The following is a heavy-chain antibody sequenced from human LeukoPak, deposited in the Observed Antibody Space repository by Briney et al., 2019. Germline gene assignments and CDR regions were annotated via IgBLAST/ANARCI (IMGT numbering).Heavy chain of an antibody. CDR1: DVSFSDYY. D-gene: IGHD2-8*01. Sequence: SETLSLTCAVYDVSFSDYYCTWIRQSPGKGLEWIGEINHSGSTNYNPSLKSRVTISVDTSKSQFSLKLSSVTAADTAVYYCARGGYCTNGVCYRPHYFYYYMDVWGKGTTVTVS. J-gene: IGHJ6*03. CDR2: INHSGST. V-gene: IGHV4-34*01. CDR3: ARGGYCTNGVCYRPHYFYYYMDV.